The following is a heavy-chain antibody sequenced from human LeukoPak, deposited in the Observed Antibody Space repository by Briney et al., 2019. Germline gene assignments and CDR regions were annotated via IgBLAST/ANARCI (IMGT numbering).Heavy chain of an antibody. V-gene: IGHV3-66*01. D-gene: IGHD3-22*01. CDR1: GLTVSRSY. Sequence: GGSLRLSRAAAGLTVSRSYMIWVRQAPGKGLEWVSIIYSGGNTYYADSVKGRFTISRDNSKNTLFLQMNSLRADDTAVYYCARILNSYDSSGYFDSWGQGTLATVSS. CDR2: IYSGGNT. J-gene: IGHJ4*02. CDR3: ARILNSYDSSGYFDS.